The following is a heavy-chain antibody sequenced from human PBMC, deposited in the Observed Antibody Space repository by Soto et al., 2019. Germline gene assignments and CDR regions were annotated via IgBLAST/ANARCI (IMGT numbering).Heavy chain of an antibody. V-gene: IGHV3-23*01. CDR2: ISGSGGST. D-gene: IGHD3-3*01. J-gene: IGHJ5*02. Sequence: GGSLRLSCAASGFTFSSYAMSWVRQAPGKGLEWVSAISGSGGSTYYADSVKGRFTISRDNSKNTLYLQMNSLRAEDTAVYYCARDQVATIFGENWFDPWGQGTLVTVSS. CDR3: ARDQVATIFGENWFDP. CDR1: GFTFSSYA.